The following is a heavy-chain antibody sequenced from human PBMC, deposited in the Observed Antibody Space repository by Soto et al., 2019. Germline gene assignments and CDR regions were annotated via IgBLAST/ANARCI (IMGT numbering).Heavy chain of an antibody. J-gene: IGHJ6*02. V-gene: IGHV3-33*01. D-gene: IGHD5-12*01. Sequence: RLSCAASGFTFSSYGMHWVRQAPGKGLEWVAVIWYDGSNKYYADSVKGRFTISRDNSKNTLYLQMNSLRAEDTAVYYCARERGYSGYDYGMDVWGQGTTVTVSS. CDR1: GFTFSSYG. CDR3: ARERGYSGYDYGMDV. CDR2: IWYDGSNK.